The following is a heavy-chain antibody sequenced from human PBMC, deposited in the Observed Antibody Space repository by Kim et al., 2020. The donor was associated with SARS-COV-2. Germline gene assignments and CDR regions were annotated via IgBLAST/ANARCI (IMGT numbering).Heavy chain of an antibody. D-gene: IGHD6-13*01. Sequence: YADSVKGRFTISRDNSKNTLYLQMNSLRAEDTAVYYCAKKAGYSSSLAIHWGQGTLVTVSS. J-gene: IGHJ4*02. CDR3: AKKAGYSSSLAIH. V-gene: IGHV3-23*01.